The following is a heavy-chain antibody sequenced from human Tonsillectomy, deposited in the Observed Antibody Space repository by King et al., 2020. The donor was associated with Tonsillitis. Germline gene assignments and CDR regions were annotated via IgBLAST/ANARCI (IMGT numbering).Heavy chain of an antibody. J-gene: IGHJ5*02. CDR2: INPNSGGT. CDR3: AREGVEATDGNWCDP. CDR1: GYTFTDYY. V-gene: IGHV1-2*02. Sequence: VQLVESGAEVEKPGASVKVSCKPSGYTFTDYYIHWVRQAPGQGLEWMGWINPNSGGTNSAQKFQGRVTLTRDTSISTAYMELSRLRSDDTAVYYWAREGVEATDGNWCDPGGQGTLGTVS. D-gene: IGHD1-1*01.